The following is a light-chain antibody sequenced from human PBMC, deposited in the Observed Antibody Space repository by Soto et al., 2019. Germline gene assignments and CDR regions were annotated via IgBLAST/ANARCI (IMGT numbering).Light chain of an antibody. CDR3: QQRSNWTIT. V-gene: IGKV3-11*01. CDR1: QSVRSY. Sequence: EILLTQSPATLSLSPGERATLSCRASQSVRSYLAWYQQKPGQAPRLLIYDASNRATGIPARLSGSGSGTDLTITISSIETEDFAVYYCQQRSNWTITFDQGTRLEIK. J-gene: IGKJ5*01. CDR2: DAS.